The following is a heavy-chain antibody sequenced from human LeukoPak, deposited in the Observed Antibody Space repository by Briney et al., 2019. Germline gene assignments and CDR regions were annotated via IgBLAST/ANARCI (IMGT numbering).Heavy chain of an antibody. CDR3: ARLKDWYDNGSDKCFDP. CDR2: ISSDGNT. D-gene: IGHD3/OR15-3a*01. J-gene: IGHJ5*02. V-gene: IGHV4-39*01. CDR1: GDSFSSSSYY. Sequence: SETLSLACTVSGDSFSSSSYYWDWIRQPPGKGLEWIGSISSDGNTHYNTSLKSRVTMSVDTSKNQFSLKLTSVTAADTAVYFCARLKDWYDNGSDKCFDPWGQGTLVTVSS.